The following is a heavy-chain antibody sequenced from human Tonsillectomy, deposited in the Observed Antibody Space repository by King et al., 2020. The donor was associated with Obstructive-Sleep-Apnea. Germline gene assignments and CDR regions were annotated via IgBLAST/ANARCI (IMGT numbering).Heavy chain of an antibody. Sequence: QLVQSGGGLVQPGRSLRLSCAASGFSLSTSGMRWSRQAPGKGVECGAVIWYDENTKYCADSVKGRFTISRDNSKNTLFLQMNSLRAEDTAVYYWARDSGDQQDVNGFDPWGQGTLVTVAS. D-gene: IGHD2-2*01. CDR1: GFSLSTSG. V-gene: IGHV3-33*01. CDR2: IWYDENTK. CDR3: ARDSGDQQDVNGFDP. J-gene: IGHJ5*02.